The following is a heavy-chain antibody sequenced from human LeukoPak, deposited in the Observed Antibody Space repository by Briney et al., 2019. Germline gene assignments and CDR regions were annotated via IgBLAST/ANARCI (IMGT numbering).Heavy chain of an antibody. D-gene: IGHD4-11*01. V-gene: IGHV1-2*02. J-gene: IGHJ6*03. CDR1: GYTFTGYY. CDR3: ATSAGDYRAGHYYYMGV. CDR2: INPNTAGT. Sequence: ASVKVSCKASGYTFTGYYLHWVRQAPGQGLEWMGWINPNTAGTNYAQKFLGGVTLTWDTSISTAYMELNRLTSDDTAVYYCATSAGDYRAGHYYYMGVWGEGTSVTVSS.